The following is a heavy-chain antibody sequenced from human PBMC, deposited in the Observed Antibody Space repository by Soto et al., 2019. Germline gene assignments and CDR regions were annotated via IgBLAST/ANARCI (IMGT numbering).Heavy chain of an antibody. D-gene: IGHD2-15*01. CDR3: AYLPCSGGSCYWFSYSGMDV. V-gene: IGHV2-5*02. Sequence: QITLKESGPTLVKPTQTLTLTCTFSGFSLSTSGVGVAWIRQPPGKALEWLALIYWDDDKRYRPSLETRLTITKDTSKNQVVLTLTNRDSVDTATSSCAYLPCSGGSCYWFSYSGMDVWGQGTTVTVSS. CDR2: IYWDDDK. CDR1: GFSLSTSGVG. J-gene: IGHJ6*02.